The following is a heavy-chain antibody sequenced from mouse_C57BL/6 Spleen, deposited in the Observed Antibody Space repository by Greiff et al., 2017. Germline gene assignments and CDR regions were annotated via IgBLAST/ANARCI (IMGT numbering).Heavy chain of an antibody. V-gene: IGHV1-53*01. CDR3: ARWITTVVAPSWYFDV. CDR2: INPSNGGT. J-gene: IGHJ1*03. Sequence: QVQLQQPGTELVKPGASVKLSCKASGYTFTSYWMHWVKQRPGQGLEWIGNINPSNGGTNYNEKFKSKATLTVDKSSSTAYMQLSSLTSEDSAVYYCARWITTVVAPSWYFDVWGTGTTVTVSS. CDR1: GYTFTSYW. D-gene: IGHD1-1*01.